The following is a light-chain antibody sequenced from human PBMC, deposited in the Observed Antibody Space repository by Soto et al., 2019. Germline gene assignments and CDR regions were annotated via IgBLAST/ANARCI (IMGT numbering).Light chain of an antibody. Sequence: SSELTQSPSMSVSPGQTARITCSGDSLTKQYVFWYQQKAGQAPILIISRDTERPSWIPGRFSGSSSGTIVTLTITGVQADDEADYYCQTADNSGAWMFGGGTKLTVL. V-gene: IGLV3-25*02. CDR1: SLTKQY. J-gene: IGLJ3*02. CDR2: RDT. CDR3: QTADNSGAWM.